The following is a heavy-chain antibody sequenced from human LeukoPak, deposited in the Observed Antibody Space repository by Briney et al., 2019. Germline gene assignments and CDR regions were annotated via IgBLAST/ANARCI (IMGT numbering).Heavy chain of an antibody. CDR3: ASTPYGDPNWFDP. Sequence: SETLSLTCTVSGYSISSGYYWGWIRQPPGKGLEWIGSIYYSGSTYYNPSLKSRVTISVDTSKNQFSLKLSSVTAADTAVYYCASTPYGDPNWFDPWGQGTLVTVSS. CDR2: IYYSGST. J-gene: IGHJ5*02. V-gene: IGHV4-38-2*02. D-gene: IGHD4-17*01. CDR1: GYSISSGYY.